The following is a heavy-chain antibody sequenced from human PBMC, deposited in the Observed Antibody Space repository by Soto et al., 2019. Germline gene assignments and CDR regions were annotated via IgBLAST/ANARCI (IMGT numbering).Heavy chain of an antibody. J-gene: IGHJ5*02. CDR2: INSDGSST. CDR1: GFTFSSYW. CDR3: ANYSGVVIVPVATNPKGWFDP. D-gene: IGHD2-2*01. V-gene: IGHV3-74*01. Sequence: PGGSLRLSCAASGFTFSSYWMHWVRQAPGKGLVWVSRINSDGSSTSYADSVKGRFTISRDNAKNTLYLQMNSLRAEDTAVYYCANYSGVVIVPVATNPKGWFDPWGRGTLVTVSS.